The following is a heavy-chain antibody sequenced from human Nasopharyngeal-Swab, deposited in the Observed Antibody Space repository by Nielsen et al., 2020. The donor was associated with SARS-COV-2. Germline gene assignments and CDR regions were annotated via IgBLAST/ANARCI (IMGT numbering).Heavy chain of an antibody. CDR2: VYPGNSEI. V-gene: IGHV5-51*01. J-gene: IGHJ5*02. Sequence: GSLKISCMASGYSFVNHWIGWVRQKPGKGLEWMGMVYPGNSEIAYSPSFQGQVTISADKSINTAYLQWSSLRASDTAMYFCARRAARDGYNYEVDPWGQGTLVTVSS. CDR1: GYSFVNHW. D-gene: IGHD5-24*01. CDR3: ARRAARDGYNYEVDP.